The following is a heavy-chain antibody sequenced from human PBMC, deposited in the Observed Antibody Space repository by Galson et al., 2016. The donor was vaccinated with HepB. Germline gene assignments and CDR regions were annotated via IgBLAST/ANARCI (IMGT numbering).Heavy chain of an antibody. D-gene: IGHD6-13*01. CDR3: SGVTDSRSWHDAH. CDR1: GGSIRSSAYY. V-gene: IGHV4-39*07. J-gene: IGHJ4*02. CDR2: LYYTGNT. Sequence: ETLSLTCTVSGGSIRSSAYYWGWNRQSPEKGLEWIGSLYYTGNTFYNPSLKSRVTISIDTSKNQFSLKVNSVTAADTAVYFCSGVTDSRSWHDAHWGQGTPVTVSS.